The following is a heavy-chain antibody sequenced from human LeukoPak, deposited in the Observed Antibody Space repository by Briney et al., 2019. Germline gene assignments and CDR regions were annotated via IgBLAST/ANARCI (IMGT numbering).Heavy chain of an antibody. CDR1: ALTFSSYS. CDR2: ISSSSSTT. J-gene: IGHJ4*02. D-gene: IGHD4-11*01. CDR3: AREKDYSNYLDY. Sequence: PGRSLRLSCAASALTFSSYSMTWVRQAPGKGREWVAYISSSSSTTYYADSVKGRFTISSDIAKNSLYLQMNSLRAEDTAVYYCAREKDYSNYLDYWGQGTLVTVSS. V-gene: IGHV3-48*01.